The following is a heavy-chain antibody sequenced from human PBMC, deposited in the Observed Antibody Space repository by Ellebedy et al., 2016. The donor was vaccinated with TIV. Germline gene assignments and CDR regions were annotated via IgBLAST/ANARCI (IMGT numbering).Heavy chain of an antibody. V-gene: IGHV4-59*01. J-gene: IGHJ5*02. CDR1: GVSINYYY. D-gene: IGHD2-15*01. CDR2: TYSGST. CDR3: ARSDTWWSNWFDP. Sequence: SETLSLXXTVSGVSINYYYWSWIRQAPGKGLEWIGYTYSGSTNYNPSLKSRVIISIDTSKSQVSLKLSSVTAADTAVYYCARSDTWWSNWFDPWGQGTLVTVSS.